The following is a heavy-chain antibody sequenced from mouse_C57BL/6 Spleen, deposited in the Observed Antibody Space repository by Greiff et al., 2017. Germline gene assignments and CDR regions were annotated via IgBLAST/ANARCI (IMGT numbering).Heavy chain of an antibody. V-gene: IGHV1-53*01. Sequence: QVQLQQPGTELVKPGASVKLSCKASGYTFTSYWMHWVKQRPGQGLEWIGNINPSNGGTNYNEKFKSKATLTIEKASSTAYMQLSSLTSEDSAAYYCSRRGGSTKVTTKDVDVWGTGTTVTVSA. J-gene: IGHJ1*03. CDR2: INPSNGGT. CDR3: SRRGGSTKVTTKDVDV. CDR1: GYTFTSYW. D-gene: IGHD2-2*01.